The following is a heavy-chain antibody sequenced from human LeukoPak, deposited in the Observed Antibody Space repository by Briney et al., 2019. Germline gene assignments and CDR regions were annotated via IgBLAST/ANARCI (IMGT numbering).Heavy chain of an antibody. CDR3: ASLYSMH. J-gene: IGHJ4*02. CDR2: INHSGST. CDR1: GGSFSGYY. Sequence: SETLSLTCAVHGGSFSGYYWSWIRQPPGKGLEWIGEINHSGSTNYNPSLKSRVTISVDTSKNQFSLELSSVTAADTAVYYCASLYSMHWGQGTLVTVSS. D-gene: IGHD2/OR15-2a*01. V-gene: IGHV4-34*01.